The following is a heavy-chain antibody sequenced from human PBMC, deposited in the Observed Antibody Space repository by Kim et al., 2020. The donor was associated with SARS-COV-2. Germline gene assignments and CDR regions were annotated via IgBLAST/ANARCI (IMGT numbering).Heavy chain of an antibody. J-gene: IGHJ5*02. V-gene: IGHV4-34*01. CDR3: ARGITMVRGDSLDP. Sequence: ETLSLTCAVYGGSFSGYYWSWIRQPPGKGLEWIGEINHSGSTNYNPSLKSRVTISVDTSKNQFSLKLSSVTAADTAVYYCARGITMVRGDSLDPWGQG. CDR2: INHSGST. CDR1: GGSFSGYY. D-gene: IGHD3-10*01.